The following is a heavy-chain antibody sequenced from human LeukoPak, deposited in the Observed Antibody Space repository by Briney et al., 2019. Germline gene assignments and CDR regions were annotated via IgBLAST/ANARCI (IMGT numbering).Heavy chain of an antibody. CDR3: ARDWYDY. CDR1: GFTFSTYA. D-gene: IGHD6-13*01. J-gene: IGHJ4*02. Sequence: RSGGSLRLSCAASGFTFSTYAMIWVRQAPGKGLEWVSVIGGSGSYTYYADSVKGGFTISRDNSKDTLYLQMNSLRAEDTAVYYCARDWYDYWGQGTLVTVSS. CDR2: IGGSGSYT. V-gene: IGHV3-23*01.